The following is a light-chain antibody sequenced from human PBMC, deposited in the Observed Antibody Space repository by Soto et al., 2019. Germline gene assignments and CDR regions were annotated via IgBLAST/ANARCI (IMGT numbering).Light chain of an antibody. Sequence: DIQLTQSPSSLSASVGDRVTITCRASQAISSYLAWYQQKPGKAPNLLIYAASTLQRGVPSRFSGSGSGTDFTLTISSLQPEDFATYYCQQLSSYPLTFGGGTKVEIK. CDR2: AAS. CDR1: QAISSY. V-gene: IGKV1-9*01. CDR3: QQLSSYPLT. J-gene: IGKJ4*01.